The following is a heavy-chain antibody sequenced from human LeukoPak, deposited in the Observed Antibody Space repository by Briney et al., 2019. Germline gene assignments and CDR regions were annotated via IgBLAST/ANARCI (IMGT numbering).Heavy chain of an antibody. CDR3: ARERLNRVVEMATTFDI. Sequence: SETLSLTCAVYGGSFSGYYWSWIRQPPGKGLEWIEEINHSGSTNYNPSLKSRVTISVDTSKNQFSLKLSSVTAADTAVYYCARERLNRVVEMATTFDISGQGAMVTVSS. J-gene: IGHJ3*02. V-gene: IGHV4-34*01. D-gene: IGHD5-24*01. CDR1: GGSFSGYY. CDR2: INHSGST.